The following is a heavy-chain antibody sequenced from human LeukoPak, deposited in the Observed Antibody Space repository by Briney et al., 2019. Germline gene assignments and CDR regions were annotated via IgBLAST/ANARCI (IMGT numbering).Heavy chain of an antibody. Sequence: ASVKVSCKASGYTFTSYYMHWVRQAPGQGLEWMGIINPSGGSTSYARKFQGRVTMTRDTSTSTVYMELSSLRSEDTAVYYCAREFIAAAGSDYWGQGTLVTVSS. CDR3: AREFIAAAGSDY. CDR1: GYTFTSYY. D-gene: IGHD6-13*01. V-gene: IGHV1-46*01. J-gene: IGHJ4*02. CDR2: INPSGGST.